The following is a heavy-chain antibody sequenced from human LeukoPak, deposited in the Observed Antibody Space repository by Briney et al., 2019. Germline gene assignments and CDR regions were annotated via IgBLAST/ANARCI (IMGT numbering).Heavy chain of an antibody. CDR3: AKYGPQDSGSSHFDY. V-gene: IGHV3-23*01. CDR2: IRDSGSST. CDR1: GFTFISYA. D-gene: IGHD1-26*01. Sequence: PGGALRLSCAASGFTFISYAMSWVRQAPGKGLEWVSAIRDSGSSTHYADSVKGRFTTSRDNSKNTLFLQMNSLRAEDTAIYYCAKYGPQDSGSSHFDYWGQGALVTASS. J-gene: IGHJ4*02.